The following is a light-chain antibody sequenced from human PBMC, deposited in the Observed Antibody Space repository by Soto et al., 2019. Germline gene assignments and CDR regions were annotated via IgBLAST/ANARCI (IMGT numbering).Light chain of an antibody. CDR2: AAS. J-gene: IGKJ5*01. CDR1: QNINSY. Sequence: DIPMTQSPASLSACVGDRVTIPCRASQNINSYLNWYQHKPGKAPMLLIYAASSLQSGVPSRFSGSGSGTDFTLTISSLQPEDFATYYCQQSYNTPPITFGQGTRLEIK. CDR3: QQSYNTPPIT. V-gene: IGKV1-39*01.